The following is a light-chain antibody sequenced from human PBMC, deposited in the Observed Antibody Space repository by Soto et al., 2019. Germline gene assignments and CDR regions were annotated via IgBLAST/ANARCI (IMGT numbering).Light chain of an antibody. Sequence: QSALTQPASVSESPGQSITISCTGTNSDIGAYNSVSWYQQHPGKAPKLLIYDVSNRPSGISTRFSGSKSGNTASLTISGLQAEDEADYYCRSYTTSYTLVFGGGTKLTVL. CDR3: RSYTTSYTLV. CDR1: NSDIGAYNS. J-gene: IGLJ3*02. V-gene: IGLV2-14*03. CDR2: DVS.